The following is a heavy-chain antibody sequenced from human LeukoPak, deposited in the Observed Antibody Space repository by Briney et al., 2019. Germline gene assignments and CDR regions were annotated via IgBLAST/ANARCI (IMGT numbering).Heavy chain of an antibody. CDR2: IWYDGSNK. D-gene: IGHD3-22*01. Sequence: GGSLRLSCAASGFTFSSYGMHWVRQAPGKGLEWVAVIWYDGSNKYYADSVKGRFTISRDNSKNTLYLQMNSLRAEDTAVYYCAKHRDYYDSSGYFDYWGQGTLVTVSS. CDR1: GFTFSSYG. J-gene: IGHJ4*02. V-gene: IGHV3-33*06. CDR3: AKHRDYYDSSGYFDY.